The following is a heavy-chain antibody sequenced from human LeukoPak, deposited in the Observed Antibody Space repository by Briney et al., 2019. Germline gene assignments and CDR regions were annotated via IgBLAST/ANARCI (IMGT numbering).Heavy chain of an antibody. V-gene: IGHV4-39*01. CDR3: ASGGWYGYYFDS. J-gene: IGHJ4*02. CDR1: GGSISSSSYY. D-gene: IGHD6-19*01. CDR2: IYYSGST. Sequence: SETLSLTCTVSGGSISSSSYYWGWIRQPPGKGREWIGTIYYSGSTYYNPSLKSRVTISVDTSKNQFSLKLSSVTAADTAVYYCASGGWYGYYFDSWGQGALVTVSS.